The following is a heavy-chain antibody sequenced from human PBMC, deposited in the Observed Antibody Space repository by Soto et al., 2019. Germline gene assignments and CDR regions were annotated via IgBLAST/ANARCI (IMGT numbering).Heavy chain of an antibody. CDR3: AKAPPSVVVPAAIDY. CDR2: ISYDGSNK. D-gene: IGHD2-2*02. CDR1: GFTFSSYG. V-gene: IGHV3-30*18. J-gene: IGHJ4*02. Sequence: GGSLRLSCAASGFTFSSYGMHWFRQAPGKGLEWVAVISYDGSNKYYADSVKGRFTISRDNSKNTLYLQMNSLRAEDTAVYYCAKAPPSVVVPAAIDYWGQGTLVTVSS.